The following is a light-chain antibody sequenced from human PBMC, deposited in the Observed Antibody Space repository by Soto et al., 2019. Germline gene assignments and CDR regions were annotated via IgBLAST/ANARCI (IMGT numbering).Light chain of an antibody. CDR2: AAS. J-gene: IGKJ2*01. V-gene: IGKV1-6*01. Sequence: AIQMTQSPPSLSASVGDRVIITCRASQDIRVDVGWLQQRPGHAPNLLIYAASTLHTGVPSTFTGSGSRTDFTLTINDLQPEDVATYLCLQDYDFPYTVGQGTNVDIK. CDR3: LQDYDFPYT. CDR1: QDIRVD.